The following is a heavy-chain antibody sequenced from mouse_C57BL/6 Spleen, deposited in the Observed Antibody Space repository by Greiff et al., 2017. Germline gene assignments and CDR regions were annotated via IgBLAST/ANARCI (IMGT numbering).Heavy chain of an antibody. Sequence: VQLQQSGPELVKPGASVKISCKASGYTFTDYYMNWVKQSHGKSLEWIGDINPNNGGTSYNQKFKGKATLTVDKSSSTAYMELRSLTSEDSAVYYCARGTTVVARDYAMDYWGQGTSVTVSS. D-gene: IGHD1-1*01. CDR3: ARGTTVVARDYAMDY. CDR1: GYTFTDYY. V-gene: IGHV1-26*01. J-gene: IGHJ4*01. CDR2: INPNNGGT.